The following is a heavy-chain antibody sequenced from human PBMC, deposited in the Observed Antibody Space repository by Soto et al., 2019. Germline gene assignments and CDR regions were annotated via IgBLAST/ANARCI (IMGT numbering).Heavy chain of an antibody. CDR1: GYTFTSYA. V-gene: IGHV1-3*01. J-gene: IGHJ4*02. CDR2: INAGNGNT. D-gene: IGHD3-9*01. Sequence: GASVKVSCKASGYTFTSYAMRWVRQAPGQRLEWMGWINAGNGNTMYSQNFQGRVTITRDTSASTAYMELSSQRSEDTAVYYCARDVHVLRYFDWLSNTGHFDYWGQGTLVTVSS. CDR3: ARDVHVLRYFDWLSNTGHFDY.